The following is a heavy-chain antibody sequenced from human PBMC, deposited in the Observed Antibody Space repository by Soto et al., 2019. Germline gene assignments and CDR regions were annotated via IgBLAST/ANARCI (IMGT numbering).Heavy chain of an antibody. Sequence: QVQLVQSGAEVKNPGSSVKVSCKASGGTFSRDAISWVRQAPGQGLEWMGGIIPMFCTAKYVQKFQGRLTITADESTTTAYMELRSLRSYDTAVYYCARGVVVVAASQLGWFDPWGQGTLVTVSS. V-gene: IGHV1-69*01. CDR2: IIPMFCTA. CDR1: GGTFSRDA. CDR3: ARGVVVVAASQLGWFDP. J-gene: IGHJ5*02. D-gene: IGHD2-15*01.